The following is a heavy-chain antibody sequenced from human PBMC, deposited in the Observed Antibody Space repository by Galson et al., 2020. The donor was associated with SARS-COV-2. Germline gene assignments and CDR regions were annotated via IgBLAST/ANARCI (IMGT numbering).Heavy chain of an antibody. Sequence: SQTLSLTCAVYGGSFSGYYWSWIRQPPGKGLEWIGEINHSGSTNYNPSLKSRVTISVDTSKNQFSLKLSSVTAADTAVYYCARGRLVFQWLVRRAYYYYYGMDVWGQGTTVTVSS. J-gene: IGHJ6*02. V-gene: IGHV4-34*01. CDR1: GGSFSGYY. CDR3: ARGRLVFQWLVRRAYYYYYGMDV. D-gene: IGHD6-19*01. CDR2: INHSGST.